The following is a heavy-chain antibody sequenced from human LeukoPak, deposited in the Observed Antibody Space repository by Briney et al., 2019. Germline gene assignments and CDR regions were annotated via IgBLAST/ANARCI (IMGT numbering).Heavy chain of an antibody. Sequence: PSETLSLTCTVSGDSISSSSYYWGWIRQPPGKGLEWIGSIYYSGSTYYNPSLKSRVTISVDTSKNQFSLKLSSVTAADTAVYYCARGGVLWFGELFRNWFDPWGQGTLVTVSS. CDR3: ARGGVLWFGELFRNWFDP. CDR2: IYYSGST. V-gene: IGHV4-39*07. J-gene: IGHJ5*02. CDR1: GDSISSSSYY. D-gene: IGHD3-10*01.